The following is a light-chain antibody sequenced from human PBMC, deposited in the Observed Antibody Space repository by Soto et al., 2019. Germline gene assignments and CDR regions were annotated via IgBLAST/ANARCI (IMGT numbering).Light chain of an antibody. J-gene: IGLJ1*01. V-gene: IGLV2-14*01. Sequence: QSVLTQPASVSGSPGQSITISCTGTSSDTAGYNYVSWYQQHPGKAPKLMIYEVSNRPSGVSNRFSGSQSGNTASLTISGLQAEDEANYYCSSYTTSNTPLYVFGSGTKVTVI. CDR3: SSYTTSNTPLYV. CDR2: EVS. CDR1: SSDTAGYNY.